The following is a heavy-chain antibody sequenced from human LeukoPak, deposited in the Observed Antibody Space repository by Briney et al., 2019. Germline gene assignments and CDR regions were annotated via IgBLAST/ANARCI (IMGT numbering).Heavy chain of an antibody. Sequence: ASVKVSCKASGGTLSSYAISWVRQAPGQGLEWMGRIIPILGIANYAQKFQGRVTITADKSTSTAYMELSSLRSEDTAVYYCAEEIYDSSGYYIDYWGQGTLVTVSS. J-gene: IGHJ4*02. CDR1: GGTLSSYA. V-gene: IGHV1-69*04. CDR2: IIPILGIA. D-gene: IGHD3-22*01. CDR3: AEEIYDSSGYYIDY.